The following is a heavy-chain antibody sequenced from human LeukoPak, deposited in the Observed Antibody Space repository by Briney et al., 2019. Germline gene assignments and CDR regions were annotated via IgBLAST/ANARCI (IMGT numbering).Heavy chain of an antibody. CDR3: ARDGRNDYGDNRAFDY. J-gene: IGHJ4*02. CDR2: IYYSGST. Sequence: SETLSLTCAVSGGSIDSGGFSWTWIRQPPGKGLEWIGYIYYSGSTYYNPSLKSRVTISVDTSKNQFSLKLSSVTAADTAVYYCARDGRNDYGDNRAFDYWGQGTLVTVSS. CDR1: GGSIDSGGFS. V-gene: IGHV4-30-2*05. D-gene: IGHD4-17*01.